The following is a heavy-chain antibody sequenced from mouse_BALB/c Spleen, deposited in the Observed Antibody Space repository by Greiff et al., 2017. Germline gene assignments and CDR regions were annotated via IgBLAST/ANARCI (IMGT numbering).Heavy chain of an antibody. CDR2: INPSNGRT. CDR1: GYTFTSYW. D-gene: IGHD1-1*01. J-gene: IGHJ4*01. V-gene: IGHV1S81*02. Sequence: QVQLQQPGAELVKPGASVKLSCKASGYTFTSYWMHWVKQRPGQGLEWIGEINPSNGRTNYNEKFKSKATLTVDKSSSTAYMQLSSLTSEDSAVYYCARSYYGRGTYYAMDYWGQGTSVTVSS. CDR3: ARSYYGRGTYYAMDY.